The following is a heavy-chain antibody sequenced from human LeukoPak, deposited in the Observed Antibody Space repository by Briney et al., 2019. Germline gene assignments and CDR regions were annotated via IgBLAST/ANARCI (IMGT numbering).Heavy chain of an antibody. D-gene: IGHD2-21*01. J-gene: IGHJ4*02. CDR3: ARVGDPILYYFDY. CDR2: ISAYNGNT. CDR1: GYTFTSYG. V-gene: IGHV1-18*01. Sequence: ASVQVSCKAAGYTFTSYGISWVLQAPGQGREWMGWISAYNGNTNYTQKLQSRVTMTTDTSTSTAYMELRCLRSDDTAVYYCARVGDPILYYFDYWGQGTLVTVSS.